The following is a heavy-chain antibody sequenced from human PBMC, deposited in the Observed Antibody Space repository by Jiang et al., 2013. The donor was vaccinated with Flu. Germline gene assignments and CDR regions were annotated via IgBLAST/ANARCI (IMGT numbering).Heavy chain of an antibody. V-gene: IGHV1-69*01. CDR2: IIPIFGTA. CDR3: ARGRYYGSGSYYTLDY. CDR1: FSSYA. J-gene: IGHJ4*02. D-gene: IGHD3-10*01. Sequence: FSSYAISWVRQAPGQGLEWMGGIIPIFGTANYAQKFQGRVTITADESTSTAYMELSSLRSEDTAVYYCARGRYYGSGSYYTLDYWGQGTLITVSS.